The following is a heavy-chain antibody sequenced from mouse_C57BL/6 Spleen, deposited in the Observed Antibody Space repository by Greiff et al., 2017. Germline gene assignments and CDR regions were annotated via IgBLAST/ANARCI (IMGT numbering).Heavy chain of an antibody. CDR2: IDPSDSYT. V-gene: IGHV1-59*01. CDR3: ARGGTGGDY. D-gene: IGHD4-1*01. CDR1: GYTFTSYW. Sequence: QVQLQQPGAELVRPGTSVKLSCKASGYTFTSYWMHWVKQRPGQGLEWIGVIDPSDSYTNYNQKFKGKATLTVDTSSSTAYMQLSSRTSEDSAVYYCARGGTGGDYWGQGTTLTVSS. J-gene: IGHJ2*01.